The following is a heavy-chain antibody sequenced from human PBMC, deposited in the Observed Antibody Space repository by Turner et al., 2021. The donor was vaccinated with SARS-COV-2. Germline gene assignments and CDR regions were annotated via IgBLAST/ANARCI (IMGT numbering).Heavy chain of an antibody. J-gene: IGHJ6*02. V-gene: IGHV1-24*01. Sequence: QAQLVQSGAEVKKPGASVKASCKVSGYTLIELSMHWVRQAPGKGLEWMGGFDPEDVETIYAQKFQGRVTMTEDTSTDTAYMELSSLRSEDTAVYYCATVFAVAGLSYGMDVWGQGTTVTVSS. CDR2: FDPEDVET. CDR1: GYTLIELS. CDR3: ATVFAVAGLSYGMDV. D-gene: IGHD6-19*01.